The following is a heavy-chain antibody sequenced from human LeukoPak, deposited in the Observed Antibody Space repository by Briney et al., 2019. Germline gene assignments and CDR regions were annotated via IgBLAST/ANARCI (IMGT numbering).Heavy chain of an antibody. J-gene: IGHJ4*02. CDR2: ISSSSGYI. D-gene: IGHD2-15*01. V-gene: IGHV3-21*01. Sequence: GGSLRLSCAASGFTFSSYAMYWVRQAPGKGLEWVASISSSSGYIFYADSVKGRFTVSRDNAKNSLYLQISNLRAEDTALYYCARDRGYCSSGSCYGLYFDSWGQGTLVTVSS. CDR3: ARDRGYCSSGSCYGLYFDS. CDR1: GFTFSSYA.